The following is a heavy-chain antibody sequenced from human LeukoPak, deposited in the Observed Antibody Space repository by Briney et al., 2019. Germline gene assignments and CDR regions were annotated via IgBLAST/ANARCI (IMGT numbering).Heavy chain of an antibody. V-gene: IGHV4-38-2*02. J-gene: IGHJ6*03. CDR3: TRRSIAYYYMDV. Sequence: PSETLSLTCTVSGYSITSDYYWGWIRQPPGEGLVWIGIIHHSGNTYYDPSLKSRVTISADTSKNHFSLKLNSVAAADTAVYYCTRRSIAYYYMDVWGKGTTVTISS. CDR2: IHHSGNT. CDR1: GYSITSDYY. D-gene: IGHD3-22*01.